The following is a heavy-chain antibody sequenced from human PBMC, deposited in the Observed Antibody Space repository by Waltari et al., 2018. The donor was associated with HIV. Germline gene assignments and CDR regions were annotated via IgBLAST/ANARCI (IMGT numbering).Heavy chain of an antibody. CDR1: SGSITSGNYY. CDR3: ARALDYYESGSFPLWFFDV. J-gene: IGHJ2*01. Sequence: QVQLQESGPGLVKPSQTLSLTCTVSSGSITSGNYYWSWIRQPAGKGLEWIGRVYTSGSTNYNPSLKNRVTISIDTYRNQFSLRLSSVAAADTAVYYCARALDYYESGSFPLWFFDVWGRGTLVTVSS. D-gene: IGHD3-10*01. CDR2: VYTSGST. V-gene: IGHV4-61*02.